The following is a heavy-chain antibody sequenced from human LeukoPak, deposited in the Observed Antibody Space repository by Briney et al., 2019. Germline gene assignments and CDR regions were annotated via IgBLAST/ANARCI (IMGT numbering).Heavy chain of an antibody. Sequence: GASVKVSCKASGYTFTSYDINWVRQATGQGLEWMGWMNPNSGNTGYAQKFQGRVTMTRNTSISTAYMELSSLRSEDTAVYYCARVRSTWWIPENDVFDIWGQGTMVTVSS. CDR2: MNPNSGNT. CDR1: GYTFTSYD. V-gene: IGHV1-8*02. D-gene: IGHD6-13*01. CDR3: ARVRSTWWIPENDVFDI. J-gene: IGHJ3*02.